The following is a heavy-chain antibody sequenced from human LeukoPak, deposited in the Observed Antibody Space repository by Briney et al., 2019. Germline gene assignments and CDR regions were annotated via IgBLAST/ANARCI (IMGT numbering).Heavy chain of an antibody. J-gene: IGHJ4*02. D-gene: IGHD3-10*01. V-gene: IGHV1-2*02. CDR2: INPNSGGT. CDR1: GYTFTDYY. CDR3: ARDRRGYYDSGSYYPLI. Sequence: ASVTVSCKASGYTFTDYYIHWARQAPGQGLEWMGWINPNSGGTNYAQKFQGRVTMTRDTSVSTAYMEVSRLRSDDTAVYFCARDRRGYYDSGSYYPLIWGQGTLVTVSS.